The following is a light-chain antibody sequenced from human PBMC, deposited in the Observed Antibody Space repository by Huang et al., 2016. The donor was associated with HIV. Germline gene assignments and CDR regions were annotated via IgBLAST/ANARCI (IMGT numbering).Light chain of an antibody. V-gene: IGKV3-11*01. CDR2: EAS. CDR3: QQRTKWPPVLT. CDR1: QSVGVY. Sequence: EIVLTQSPATLSLSPGDRATLSCRASQSVGVYLAWYQQKPGQVPRLRIFEASNRATGIPDRFSGSGSGTDFTLTIDSLQPDDFAIYYCQQRTKWPPVLTFGGGTRVEIK. J-gene: IGKJ4*01.